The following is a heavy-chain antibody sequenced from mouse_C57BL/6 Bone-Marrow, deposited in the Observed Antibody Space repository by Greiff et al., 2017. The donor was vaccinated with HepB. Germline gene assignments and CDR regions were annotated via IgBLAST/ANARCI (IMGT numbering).Heavy chain of an antibody. J-gene: IGHJ2*01. CDR1: GFTFSSYA. CDR2: ISDGGSYT. Sequence: DVQLVESGGGLVKPGGSLKLSCAASGFTFSSYAMSWVRQTPEKRLEWVATISDGGSYTYYPDNVKGRFTISRDNAKNNLYLQMSHLKSEDTAMYYCAGRYYFDYWGQGTTLTVSA. V-gene: IGHV5-4*03. CDR3: AGRYYFDY.